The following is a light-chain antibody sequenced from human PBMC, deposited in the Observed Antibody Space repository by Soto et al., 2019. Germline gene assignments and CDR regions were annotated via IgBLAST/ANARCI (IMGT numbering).Light chain of an antibody. V-gene: IGLV2-23*03. CDR1: SSDVGSYNL. Sequence: QSALTQPASVSGSPGQSITISCTGTSSDVGSYNLVSWYQQHPGKAPKLMIYEGSKRPSGVSNRFSGSKSGNTASLTISGLQAEDEADYYCCSYAGSSTFDNVVFGGGTTVTVL. CDR3: CSYAGSSTFDNVV. CDR2: EGS. J-gene: IGLJ2*01.